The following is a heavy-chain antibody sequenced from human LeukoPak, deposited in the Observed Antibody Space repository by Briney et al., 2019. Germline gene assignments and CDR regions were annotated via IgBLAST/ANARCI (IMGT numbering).Heavy chain of an antibody. V-gene: IGHV3-21*01. J-gene: IGHJ4*02. D-gene: IGHD2-21*02. CDR2: ISSSSSYI. Sequence: GGSLRLSCAASGFIFSSYSMNWVRQAPGKGLEWVSSISSSSSYIYYADSVKGRFTISRDNAKNSLYLQMNSLRAEDTAVYYCARVSPYCGGDCYSFDYWGQGTLVTVSS. CDR1: GFIFSSYS. CDR3: ARVSPYCGGDCYSFDY.